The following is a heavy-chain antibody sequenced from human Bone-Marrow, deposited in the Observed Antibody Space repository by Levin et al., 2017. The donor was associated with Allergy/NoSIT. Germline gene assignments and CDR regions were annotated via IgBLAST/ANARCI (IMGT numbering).Heavy chain of an antibody. CDR2: ISWNTGNI. J-gene: IGHJ6*02. V-gene: IGHV3-9*01. CDR3: AKVATGGYYYYGMDG. Sequence: TGGSLRLSCEASGFTFDDYAMHWVRQAPGKGLEWVSAISWNTGNIDYADSVKGRFTISRDNAKNSLYLQMNSLRAEDTALYYCAKVATGGYYYYGMDGWGQGTTVTVSS. CDR1: GFTFDDYA.